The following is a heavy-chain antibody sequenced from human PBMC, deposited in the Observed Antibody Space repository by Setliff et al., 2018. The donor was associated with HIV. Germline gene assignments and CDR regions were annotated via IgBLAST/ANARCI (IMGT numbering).Heavy chain of an antibody. CDR3: ARKVGGDFDY. J-gene: IGHJ4*02. V-gene: IGHV4-34*01. Sequence: SETLSLTCVVYGGSFTNYYWSWIRQPPGKGLECIGEINHSGSTNYNPSLKSRVTISVDTSKHQFSLKLNSMTAADTAVYFCARKVGGDFDYWGQGTLVNVS. CDR2: INHSGST. D-gene: IGHD2-2*01. CDR1: GGSFTNYY.